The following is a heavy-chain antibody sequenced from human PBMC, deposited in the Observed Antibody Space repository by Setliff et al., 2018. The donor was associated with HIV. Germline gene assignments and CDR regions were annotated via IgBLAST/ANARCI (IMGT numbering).Heavy chain of an antibody. CDR3: ARARMVTAMAKNWFDP. J-gene: IGHJ5*02. CDR1: GYTFTSYG. D-gene: IGHD2-21*02. CDR2: ISAYSGNT. V-gene: IGHV1-18*01. Sequence: RASVKVSCKASGYTFTSYGISWVRQAPGQGLEWMGWISAYSGNTNYAQKLQGRVTMTTDTSTSTAYMELRSLRSDDTAVYYCARARMVTAMAKNWFDPWGQGTLVTVSS.